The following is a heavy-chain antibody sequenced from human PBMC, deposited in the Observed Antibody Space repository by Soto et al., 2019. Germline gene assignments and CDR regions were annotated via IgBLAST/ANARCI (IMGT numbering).Heavy chain of an antibody. CDR2: IYWDGDK. CDR1: GFSLTTSGVG. Sequence: QITLKESGPTLVKPTQTLTLTCTFSGFSLTTSGVGVGWIRQPPGKALEWLALIYWDGDKRYSPSLKSRLTXIXXTSKNQVVLIMTNMDPVDTAKYYCVQTHKWLKFDYRGQGTLVTVSS. V-gene: IGHV2-5*02. D-gene: IGHD5-12*01. J-gene: IGHJ4*02. CDR3: VQTHKWLKFDY.